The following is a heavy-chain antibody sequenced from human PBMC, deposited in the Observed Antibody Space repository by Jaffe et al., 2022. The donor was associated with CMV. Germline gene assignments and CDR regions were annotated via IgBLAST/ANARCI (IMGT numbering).Heavy chain of an antibody. V-gene: IGHV4-59*01. CDR2: IYYSGST. Sequence: QVQLQESGPGLVKPSETLSLTCTVSGGSISSYYWSWIRQPPGKGLEWIGYIYYSGSTNYNPSLKSRVTISVDTSKNQFSLKLSSVTAADTAVYYCARVPPDIVVVPAATGLYYYYYYYMDVWGKGTTVTVSS. CDR1: GGSISSYY. D-gene: IGHD2-2*01. J-gene: IGHJ6*03. CDR3: ARVPPDIVVVPAATGLYYYYYYYMDV.